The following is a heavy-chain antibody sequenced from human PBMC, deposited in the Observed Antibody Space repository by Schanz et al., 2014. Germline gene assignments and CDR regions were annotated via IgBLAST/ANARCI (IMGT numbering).Heavy chain of an antibody. CDR3: ASGVHVSSLQKGLQF. CDR2: ISGTTTYT. CDR1: GFTFSDYY. J-gene: IGHJ1*01. Sequence: QVQLLQFGGGVVQPGRSLRLSCAASGFTFSDYYMSWIRQAPGKGLEWVSYISGTTTYTNYADSVKGRFTISRDNAKNSVSLQMRRLRVEDTAVYYCASGVHVSSLQKGLQFWGRGTLVIVSS. D-gene: IGHD3-10*01. V-gene: IGHV3-11*06.